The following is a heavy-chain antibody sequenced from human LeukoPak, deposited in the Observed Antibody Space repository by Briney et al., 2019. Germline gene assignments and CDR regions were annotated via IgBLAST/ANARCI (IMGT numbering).Heavy chain of an antibody. J-gene: IGHJ4*02. D-gene: IGHD3-22*01. CDR3: ARGVRSGYIPL. CDR1: GGSISSYY. Sequence: SETLSLTCTVSGGSISSYYWSWIRQPPGKGLEWIGEINHSGSTNYNPSLKSRVTISVDTSKNQFSLKLSSVTAADTAVYYCARGVRSGYIPLWGQGTLVTVSS. V-gene: IGHV4-34*01. CDR2: INHSGST.